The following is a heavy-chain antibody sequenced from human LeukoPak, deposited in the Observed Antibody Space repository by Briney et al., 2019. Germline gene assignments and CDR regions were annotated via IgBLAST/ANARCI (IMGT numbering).Heavy chain of an antibody. CDR3: AKEKKIRGVIPRHLDS. J-gene: IGHJ4*02. D-gene: IGHD3-16*02. CDR1: GFTFNHYA. CDR2: ISPSNGGT. Sequence: GGSLRLSCAASGFTFNHYAMHWVRQAPGKGLEWVSGISPSNGGTYYADSVGGRFSISRDNSKNTLYLHMNTLRDQDSAVYYCAKEKKIRGVIPRHLDSRGQGSLVVVSS. V-gene: IGHV3-23*01.